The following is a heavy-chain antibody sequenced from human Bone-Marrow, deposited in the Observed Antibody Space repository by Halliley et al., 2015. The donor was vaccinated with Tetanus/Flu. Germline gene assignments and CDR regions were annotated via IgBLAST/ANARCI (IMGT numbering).Heavy chain of an antibody. V-gene: IGHV4-31*03. CDR3: ARRLTEGGRYSSSNWFDP. CDR2: IHYSGTT. CDR1: GDSISSAVYF. Sequence: TLSLTCTVSGDSISSAVYFWTWIRQHPGRGLEWIGSIHYSGTTDYNASLKSRVTILVETSKNLFSLNLTSVTAADTAVYYCARRLTEGGRYSSSNWFDPWGQGTLVPVSS. J-gene: IGHJ5*02. D-gene: IGHD6-19*01.